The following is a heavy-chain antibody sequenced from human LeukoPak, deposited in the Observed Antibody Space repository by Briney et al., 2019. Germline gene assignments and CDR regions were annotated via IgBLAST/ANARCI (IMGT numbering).Heavy chain of an antibody. CDR3: ARHQVSFDY. D-gene: IGHD2/OR15-2a*01. V-gene: IGHV4-34*01. CDR1: GGSFSGYY. J-gene: IGHJ4*02. Sequence: SETLSLTCAVYGGSFSGYYWSWIRQPPGKGLEWIGEINHSGSTNYNPSLKSRVTISVDTSKSQFSLKLSSVTATDTAVYYCARHQVSFDYWGQGTLVTVSS. CDR2: INHSGST.